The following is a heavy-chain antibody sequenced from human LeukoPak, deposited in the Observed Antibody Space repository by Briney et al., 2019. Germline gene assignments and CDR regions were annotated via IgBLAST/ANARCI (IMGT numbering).Heavy chain of an antibody. Sequence: SVKVSCKASGGTFSSYAISWVRQAPGQGLEWMGGIIPIFGTANYAQKFQGRVTITTDESTSTAYMELSSLRSEDTAVYYCATARASGSYGGYYYYYKDVWGKGTTVNVSS. D-gene: IGHD1-26*01. CDR2: IIPIFGTA. CDR1: GGTFSSYA. V-gene: IGHV1-69*05. J-gene: IGHJ6*03. CDR3: ATARASGSYGGYYYYYKDV.